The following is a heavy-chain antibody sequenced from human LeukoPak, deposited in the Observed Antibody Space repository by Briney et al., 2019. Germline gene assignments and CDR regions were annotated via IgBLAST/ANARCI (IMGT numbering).Heavy chain of an antibody. V-gene: IGHV4-59*01. J-gene: IGHJ3*02. D-gene: IGHD3-3*01. Sequence: PSETLSLTCTVSGGSISSYYWSWIRQPPGKGLEWIGYIYYSGSTNYNPSLKSRVTISVDTSKNQFSLKLSSVTAADTAVYYCARVPVGTSGPDAFDIWGQGTMVTVSS. CDR1: GGSISSYY. CDR2: IYYSGST. CDR3: ARVPVGTSGPDAFDI.